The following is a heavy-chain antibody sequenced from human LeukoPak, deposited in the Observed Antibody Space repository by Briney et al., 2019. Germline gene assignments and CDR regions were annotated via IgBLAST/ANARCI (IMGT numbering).Heavy chain of an antibody. V-gene: IGHV1-8*01. CDR2: MNPNSGDT. CDR3: ARNTPNYGDFDF. CDR1: GYTFTSYD. Sequence: ASVTVSCKASGYTFTSYDFNWVRQAPGQGLEWLGWMNPNSGDTGYAQRFQGRVSVTRDTSITTAYMELSSLRSDDTAIYYCARNTPNYGDFDFWGQGTLVTVSS. D-gene: IGHD4-17*01. J-gene: IGHJ4*02.